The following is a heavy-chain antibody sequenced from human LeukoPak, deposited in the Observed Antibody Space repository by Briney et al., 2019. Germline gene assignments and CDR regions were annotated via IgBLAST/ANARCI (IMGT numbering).Heavy chain of an antibody. CDR2: MNPNSGNT. V-gene: IGHV1-8*01. J-gene: IGHJ5*02. D-gene: IGHD6-13*01. CDR1: GYTFTSYD. CDR3: ARGVDSSSWTPSRKNNWFDP. Sequence: GASVKVSCKASGYTFTSYDINWVRQATGQGLEWMGWMNPNSGNTGYAQKFQGRVTMNRNTSISTAYMELSSLRSEDTAVYYCARGVDSSSWTPSRKNNWFDPWGQGTLVTVSS.